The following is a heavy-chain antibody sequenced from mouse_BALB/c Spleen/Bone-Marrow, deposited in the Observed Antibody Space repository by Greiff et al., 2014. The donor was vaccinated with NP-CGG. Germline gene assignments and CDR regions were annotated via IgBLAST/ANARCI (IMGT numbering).Heavy chain of an antibody. CDR2: IYPGNSEI. D-gene: IGHD2-12*01. CDR3: TIYRYDEDAMDY. Sequence: VQLKESGTVLPRPGTSVRMSCKASGCSFTSYWMHWVKQRPGQGLEWIGAIYPGNSEISYNQKFKGKAKLTAVTSASTAYMELSSLTNEDSAVYYCTIYRYDEDAMDYWGQGTPVTVSS. J-gene: IGHJ4*01. V-gene: IGHV1-5*01. CDR1: GCSFTSYW.